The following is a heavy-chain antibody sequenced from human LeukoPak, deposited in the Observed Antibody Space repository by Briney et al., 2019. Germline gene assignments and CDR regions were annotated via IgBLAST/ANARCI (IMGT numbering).Heavy chain of an antibody. CDR3: AAGSGGRIDY. CDR1: GGSISSYY. V-gene: IGHV4-59*08. CDR2: IYYSGST. Sequence: SETLSLTCTVSGGSISSYYWSWIRQPPGKGLEWIGYIYYSGSTNYNPSLKSRVTISVDTSKNQFPLKLSSVTAADTAVYYCAAGSGGRIDYWGQGTLVTVSS. D-gene: IGHD3-10*01. J-gene: IGHJ4*02.